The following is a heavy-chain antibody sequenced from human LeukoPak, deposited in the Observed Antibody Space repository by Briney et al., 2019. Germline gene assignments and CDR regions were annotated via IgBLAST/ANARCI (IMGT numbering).Heavy chain of an antibody. CDR2: INPSGGST. D-gene: IGHD6-13*01. V-gene: IGHV1-46*01. CDR1: GYTFTGYY. Sequence: GASVKVSCKASGYTFTGYYMHWVRQAPGQGLEWMGIINPSGGSTSYAQKFQGRVTMTRDTSTSTVYIELSSLRSEDTAVYYCARDRSSWYYFDYWGQGTLVTVSS. J-gene: IGHJ4*02. CDR3: ARDRSSWYYFDY.